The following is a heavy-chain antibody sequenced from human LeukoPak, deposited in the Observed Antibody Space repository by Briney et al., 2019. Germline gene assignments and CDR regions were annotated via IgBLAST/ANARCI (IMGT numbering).Heavy chain of an antibody. J-gene: IGHJ3*02. CDR2: MHNSGGS. Sequence: SETLSLTRSVSGASTSHFYWNWIRQPPGKGLEGIGYMHNSGGSKHGPSLKSRVTISIDTSKDHFSLQLSSVTAADTAIYYCARSGEWLRNAFDIWGQGTMVSVSS. CDR3: ARSGEWLRNAFDI. D-gene: IGHD5-12*01. CDR1: GASTSHFY. V-gene: IGHV4-59*01.